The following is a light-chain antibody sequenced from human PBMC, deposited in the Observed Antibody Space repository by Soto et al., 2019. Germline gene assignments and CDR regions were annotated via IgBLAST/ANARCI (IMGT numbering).Light chain of an antibody. CDR2: EVV. CDR3: QSYDSRLSGPV. CDR1: KNDIGVYDF. Sequence: QSVLTQPPSASGSPGQSVTISCTGTKNDIGVYDFVSWYQHHPGKAPRLIIYEVVQRPSGVPDRFSGSKSGNTASLTVSGLQAADEADYYCQSYDSRLSGPVFGGGTKVTVL. V-gene: IGLV2-8*01. J-gene: IGLJ3*02.